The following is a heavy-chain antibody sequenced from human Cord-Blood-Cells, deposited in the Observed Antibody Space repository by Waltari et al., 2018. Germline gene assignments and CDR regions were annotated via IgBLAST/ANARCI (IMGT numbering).Heavy chain of an antibody. V-gene: IGHV3-9*01. D-gene: IGHD3-10*01. CDR2: ISWNSGSI. J-gene: IGHJ1*01. CDR3: AKDLSIGSVSYSRYFQH. Sequence: EVQLVESGGGLVQPGMSLRLSCAASGFTFDDYAMHWVRQAPGKGLEWVSGISWNSGSIGYADSVKGRFTISRDNAKNSLYLQMNSLRAEDTALYYCAKDLSIGSVSYSRYFQHWGQGTLVTVSS. CDR1: GFTFDDYA.